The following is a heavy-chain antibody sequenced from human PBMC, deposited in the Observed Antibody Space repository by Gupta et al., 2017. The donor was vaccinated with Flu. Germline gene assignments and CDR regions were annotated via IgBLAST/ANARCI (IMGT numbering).Heavy chain of an antibody. CDR3: ARGFIAAAGTPQNDYYYYGMDV. V-gene: IGHV3-33*01. CDR1: GFTFSSYG. CDR2: IWYDGSNK. Sequence: QVQLVESGGGVVQPGRSLRLSCAASGFTFSSYGMHWVRQAPGKGLEWVAVIWYDGSNKYYADSVKGRFTISRDNSKNTLYLQMNSLRAEDTAVYYCARGFIAAAGTPQNDYYYYGMDVWGQGTTVTVSS. J-gene: IGHJ6*02. D-gene: IGHD6-13*01.